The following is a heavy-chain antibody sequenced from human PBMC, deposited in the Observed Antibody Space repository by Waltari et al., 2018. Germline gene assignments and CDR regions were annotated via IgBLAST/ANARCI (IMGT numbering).Heavy chain of an antibody. CDR1: GGSISSGGYY. D-gene: IGHD3-3*01. J-gene: IGHJ3*02. Sequence: QVQLQESGPGLVKPSQTLSLTCTVSGGSISSGGYYWSWIRQHPGKGLEWIGYIYYSGSTYYNPSLKSRVTISVDTSKNQFSLKLSSVTAADTAVYYCASATSRRITIFGVAIDAFDIWGQGTMVTVSS. V-gene: IGHV4-31*03. CDR2: IYYSGST. CDR3: ASATSRRITIFGVAIDAFDI.